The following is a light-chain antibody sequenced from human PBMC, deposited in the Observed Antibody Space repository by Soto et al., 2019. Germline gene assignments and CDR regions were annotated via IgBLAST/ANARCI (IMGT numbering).Light chain of an antibody. CDR2: GAK. Sequence: DIQMTQSPSFLSASVGERVTITCRASQTISNYLNWYQQRPGKAHNLLIFGAKTLQSGVQSRFSGSGYGTDFTLTIRSLQPEDFATYYCKQSYSSPPTFGQGTKVDIK. V-gene: IGKV1-39*01. CDR3: KQSYSSPPT. J-gene: IGKJ1*01. CDR1: QTISNY.